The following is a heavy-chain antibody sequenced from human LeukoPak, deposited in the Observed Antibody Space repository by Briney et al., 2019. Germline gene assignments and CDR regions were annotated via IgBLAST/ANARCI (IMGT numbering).Heavy chain of an antibody. Sequence: SETLSLTCSVSGGSMNSYYWSWIRQSPGKGLEWIGYIYYSGGTNYNPSLKSRVTISVDTSRNQFSLKLSSVTAADTAVYYCARHVWLQPFDYWGQGTLVTVSS. J-gene: IGHJ4*02. CDR2: IYYSGGT. CDR1: GGSMNSYY. D-gene: IGHD3-9*01. CDR3: ARHVWLQPFDY. V-gene: IGHV4-59*08.